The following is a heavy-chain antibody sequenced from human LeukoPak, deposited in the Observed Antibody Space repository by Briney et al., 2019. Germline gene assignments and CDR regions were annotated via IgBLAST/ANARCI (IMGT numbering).Heavy chain of an antibody. CDR1: GGSISSGGYS. Sequence: SETLSLTCAVSGGSISSGGYSWSWVRQPPGEGLEWVGYIYHSGSTYYNPSLQSRVTISLDRSKNQFSLKLSPMTAADTAVYYCASGNTGYDRDSFDIWGQGTMVTVSS. D-gene: IGHD5-12*01. J-gene: IGHJ3*02. CDR3: ASGNTGYDRDSFDI. V-gene: IGHV4-30-2*01. CDR2: IYHSGST.